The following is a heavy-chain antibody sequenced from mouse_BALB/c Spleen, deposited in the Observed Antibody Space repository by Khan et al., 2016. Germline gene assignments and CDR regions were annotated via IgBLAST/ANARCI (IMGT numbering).Heavy chain of an antibody. CDR3: ARDYYGSSYFDY. D-gene: IGHD1-1*01. Sequence: EVQLQESGPGLVKPSQSLSLTCTVTGYSITSDYAWNWIRQFPGNKLEWMGYIRYSGSPSYNPSPKSRISITRDTSKNQSCRQLNAVTTEDTATYYCARDYYGSSYFDYWGQGTTLTVSS. J-gene: IGHJ2*01. CDR2: IRYSGSP. V-gene: IGHV3-2*02. CDR1: GYSITSDYA.